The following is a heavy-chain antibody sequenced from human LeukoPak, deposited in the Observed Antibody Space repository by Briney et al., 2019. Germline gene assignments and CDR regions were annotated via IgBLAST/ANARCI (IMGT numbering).Heavy chain of an antibody. D-gene: IGHD5-12*01. CDR2: IYYRGNT. CDR1: GDSVSIYY. CDR3: ARPKSGYDDWYFDL. Sequence: KPSETLSLTCTVSGDSVSIYYWSWIRQPPGKGLEWIGYIYYRGNTNYNPSLKSRVTMAVDTSKNQFSLKVSSVTAADTAVYYCARPKSGYDDWYFDLWGRGTLVTVSS. J-gene: IGHJ2*01. V-gene: IGHV4-59*02.